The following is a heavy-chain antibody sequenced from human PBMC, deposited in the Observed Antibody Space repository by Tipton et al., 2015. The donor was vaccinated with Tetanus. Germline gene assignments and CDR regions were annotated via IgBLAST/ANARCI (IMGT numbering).Heavy chain of an antibody. Sequence: TLSLTCTVSGGSINSGTFYWDWIRQTPGKGLEWIGNIYYNGNTLQNPSLKSRVTMSLDKSKNQFSLKLTSVTAVDTAVYYCARANNEFPKKGPFDYWGQGALVLVSS. CDR1: GGSINSGTFY. J-gene: IGHJ4*02. D-gene: IGHD1-1*01. CDR2: IYYNGNT. V-gene: IGHV4-39*07. CDR3: ARANNEFPKKGPFDY.